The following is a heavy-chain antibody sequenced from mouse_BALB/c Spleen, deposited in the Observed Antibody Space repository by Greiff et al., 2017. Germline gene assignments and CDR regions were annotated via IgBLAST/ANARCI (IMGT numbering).Heavy chain of an antibody. Sequence: EVMLVESGGGLVKPGGSLKLSCAASGFTFSSYAMSWVRQTPEKRLEWVASISSGGSTYYPDSVKGRFTISRDNARNILYLQMSSLRSEDTAMYYCASAYYGNSFAYWGQGTLVTVSA. CDR3: ASAYYGNSFAY. D-gene: IGHD2-10*01. CDR2: ISSGGST. J-gene: IGHJ3*01. V-gene: IGHV5-6-5*01. CDR1: GFTFSSYA.